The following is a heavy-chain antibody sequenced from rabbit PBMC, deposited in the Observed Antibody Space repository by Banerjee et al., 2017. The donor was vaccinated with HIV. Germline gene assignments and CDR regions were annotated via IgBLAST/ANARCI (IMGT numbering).Heavy chain of an antibody. J-gene: IGHJ6*01. D-gene: IGHD8-1*01. Sequence: QEQLGESGGGLVQPEGSLTLTCTASGFSFSSSYYMCWVRQAPGKGLEWIGCIYTGSGPTYYASWVISRFTISKTSSTTVTLQMTSLTAADTATYFCARADYAGYGYWYGMDLWGPGTLVT. CDR2: IYTGSGPT. V-gene: IGHV1S45*01. CDR3: ARADYAGYGYWYGMDL. CDR1: GFSFSSSYY.